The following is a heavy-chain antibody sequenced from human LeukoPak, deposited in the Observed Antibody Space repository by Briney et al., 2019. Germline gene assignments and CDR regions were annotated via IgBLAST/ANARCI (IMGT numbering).Heavy chain of an antibody. CDR1: GFTVSSNY. J-gene: IGHJ6*02. D-gene: IGHD5-24*01. CDR3: ARAGDGYNPFRGNGMDV. V-gene: IGHV3-66*02. CDR2: IYSGGST. Sequence: PGGSLRLSCAASGFTVSSNYMSWVRQAPGKGLEWVSVIYSGGSTYYADPVKGRFTISRDNSKNTLYLQMNSLRAEDTAVYYCARAGDGYNPFRGNGMDVWGQGTTVTVSS.